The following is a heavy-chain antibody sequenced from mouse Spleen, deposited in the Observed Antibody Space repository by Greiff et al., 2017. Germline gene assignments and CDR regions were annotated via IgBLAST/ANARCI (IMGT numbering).Heavy chain of an antibody. Sequence: QVQLQQSGTVLARPGASVKMSCKASGYTFTSYWMHWVKQRPGQGLEWIGYINPSSGYTKYNQKFKDKATLTADKSSSTAYMQLSSLTYEDSAVYYCARLDDYDDAMDYWGQGTSVTVSS. D-gene: IGHD2-4*01. CDR2: INPSSGYT. CDR1: GYTFTSYW. J-gene: IGHJ4*01. CDR3: ARLDDYDDAMDY. V-gene: IGHV1-7*01.